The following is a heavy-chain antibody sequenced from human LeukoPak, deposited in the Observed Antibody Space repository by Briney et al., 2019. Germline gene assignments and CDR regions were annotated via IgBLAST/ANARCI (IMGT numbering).Heavy chain of an antibody. CDR1: GGSISSYY. CDR3: SRVHRAGYGYGQYYSDY. Sequence: SETLCLTCAVSGGSISSYYWSWIRQPPGKGLEWIGYIYYTGSTNYNPSLKSRVTLSVDTSKQQFPLKRNSVTAAPTAVYCLSRVHRAGYGYGQYYSDYWGQGTLVTVSS. J-gene: IGHJ4*02. CDR2: IYYTGST. D-gene: IGHD5-18*01. V-gene: IGHV4-59*08.